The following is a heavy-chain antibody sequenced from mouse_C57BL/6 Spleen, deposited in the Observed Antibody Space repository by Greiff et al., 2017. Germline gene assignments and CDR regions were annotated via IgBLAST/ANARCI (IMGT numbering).Heavy chain of an antibody. V-gene: IGHV1-26*01. CDR2: INPNNGGT. J-gene: IGHJ4*01. Sequence: EVQLQQSGPELVKPGASVKISCKASGYTFTDYYMNWVKQSHGKSLEWIGDINPNNGGTSYNQKFKGKATLTVDKSSSTAYMELRSLTSEDSAVYYCARTLTGTRAMDYWGQGTSVTVSS. D-gene: IGHD4-1*01. CDR1: GYTFTDYY. CDR3: ARTLTGTRAMDY.